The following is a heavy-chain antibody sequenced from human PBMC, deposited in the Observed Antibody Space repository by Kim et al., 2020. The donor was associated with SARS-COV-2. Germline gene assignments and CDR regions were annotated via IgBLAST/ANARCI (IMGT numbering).Heavy chain of an antibody. CDR2: ISAYNGNT. D-gene: IGHD3-9*01. CDR3: ARDRNDILTGYSAFDI. CDR1: GYTFTSYG. J-gene: IGHJ3*02. V-gene: IGHV1-18*01. Sequence: ASVKVSCKASGYTFTSYGISWVRQAPGQGLEWMGWISAYNGNTNYAQKLQGRVTMTTDTSTSTAYMELRSLRSDDTAVYYCARDRNDILTGYSAFDIWGQGTMVTVSS.